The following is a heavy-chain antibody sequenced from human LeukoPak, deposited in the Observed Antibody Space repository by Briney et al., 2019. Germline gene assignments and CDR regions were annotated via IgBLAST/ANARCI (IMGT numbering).Heavy chain of an antibody. Sequence: PSGTLSLTCTVSVGSTSSSSYYWGWIRQPPGKGLEWIVSIYHSGSTYYNPSLKSRVTISVDTSKNQFSLKLSSVTAADTAVYYCARYPDYYYDSSRPWYWGQGTLVTVSS. CDR1: VGSTSSSSYY. CDR2: IYHSGST. J-gene: IGHJ4*02. V-gene: IGHV4-39*07. D-gene: IGHD3-22*01. CDR3: ARYPDYYYDSSRPWY.